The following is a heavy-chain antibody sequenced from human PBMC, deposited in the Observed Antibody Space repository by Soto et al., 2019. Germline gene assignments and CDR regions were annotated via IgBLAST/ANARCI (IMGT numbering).Heavy chain of an antibody. CDR1: EFSFSTYN. V-gene: IGHV3-21*01. CDR2: ISRTSSHI. D-gene: IGHD6-13*01. J-gene: IGHJ6*02. Sequence: EVQLVESGGGLVKPGGSLRLSCVASEFSFSTYNMNWVRQAPGEGLQWVSFISRTSSHIDYAESVQGRFTNSRDNAKNSLYLEMSCLRAEDTAVYYCARDPAADGYYGKAVWGQGTTVTVSS. CDR3: ARDPAADGYYGKAV.